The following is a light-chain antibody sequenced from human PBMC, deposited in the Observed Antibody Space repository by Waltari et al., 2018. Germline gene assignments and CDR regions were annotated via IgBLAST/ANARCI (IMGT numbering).Light chain of an antibody. J-gene: IGKJ4*01. CDR2: DAS. V-gene: IGKV3-11*01. Sequence: EIVMTQSPATLSLPPGERATLSCRASQSVTTYLGWIQQKPGQAPRLLIYDASKRATGIPARFSGSGSGTDFTLTISNLEPEDFAIYYCHQRSSWPLTFGGGTRVEI. CDR1: QSVTTY. CDR3: HQRSSWPLT.